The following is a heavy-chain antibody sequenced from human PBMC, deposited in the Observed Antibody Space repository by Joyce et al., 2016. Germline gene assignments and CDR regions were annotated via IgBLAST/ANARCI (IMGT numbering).Heavy chain of an antibody. D-gene: IGHD3-16*01. CDR1: VYSFPSYW. CDR2: INPEDSDT. Sequence: EVQLVHYGGEVKKPGESLKISCKGVVYSFPSYWLGWVRQMPGKGLELLGIINPEDSDTSYSPSFQGQVTISVDRSIKTAHLRWGSLRASDTAIYYCARSAVRGTLSPFFDYWGQGSLVTVSS. J-gene: IGHJ4*02. CDR3: ARSAVRGTLSPFFDY. V-gene: IGHV5-51*01.